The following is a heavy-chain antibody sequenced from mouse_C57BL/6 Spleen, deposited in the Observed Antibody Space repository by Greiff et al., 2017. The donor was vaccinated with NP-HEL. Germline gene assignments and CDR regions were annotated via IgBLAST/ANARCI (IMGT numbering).Heavy chain of an antibody. Sequence: EVKLMESEGGLVQPGSSMKLSCTASGFTFSDYYMAWVRQVPEKGLEWVANINYDGSSTYYLDSLKSRFIISRDNAKNILYLQMSSLKSEDTATYYCARVTAQATSFDYWGQGTTLTVSS. D-gene: IGHD3-2*02. CDR1: GFTFSDYY. CDR3: ARVTAQATSFDY. J-gene: IGHJ2*01. V-gene: IGHV5-16*01. CDR2: INYDGSST.